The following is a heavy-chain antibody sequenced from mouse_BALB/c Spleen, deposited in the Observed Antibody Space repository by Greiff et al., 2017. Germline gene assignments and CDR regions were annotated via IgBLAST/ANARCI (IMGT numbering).Heavy chain of an antibody. CDR1: GFTFSSYT. V-gene: IGHV5-6-4*01. D-gene: IGHD2-12*01. Sequence: EVKLMESGGGLVKPGGSLKLSCAASGFTFSSYTMSWVRQTPEKRLEWVATISSGGSYTYYPDSVKGRFTISRDNAKNTLYLQMSSLKSEDTAMYYCTRDLTTGAMDYWGQGTSVTVSS. CDR3: TRDLTTGAMDY. CDR2: ISSGGSYT. J-gene: IGHJ4*01.